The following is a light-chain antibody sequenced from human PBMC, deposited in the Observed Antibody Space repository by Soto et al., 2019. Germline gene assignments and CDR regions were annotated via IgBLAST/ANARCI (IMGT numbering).Light chain of an antibody. CDR3: QQSYSVPVT. CDR1: QSISTY. Sequence: EIRMTQSPSSLSASVGDRVTITCRASQSISTYLNWYQQKAGKAPKLLIFEASSLQSGVPSRFSGSGSETDFTLTISSLQPEDFATYYCQQSYSVPVTFGQGTKVEVK. J-gene: IGKJ1*01. V-gene: IGKV1-39*01. CDR2: EAS.